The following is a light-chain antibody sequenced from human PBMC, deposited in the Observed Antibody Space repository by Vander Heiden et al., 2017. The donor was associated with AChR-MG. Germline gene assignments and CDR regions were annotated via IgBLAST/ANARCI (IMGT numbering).Light chain of an antibody. Sequence: VLTHPPSAPGIPGQGVTILCSGSSSDIKSNNEYWFQQLPGTAPRLLIYRNNQRPSGVPDRFSGSKSGTSASLAISGLRSEDEADYYCAAWDDSLSGLVFGGGTKLTVL. J-gene: IGLJ3*02. V-gene: IGLV1-47*01. CDR3: AAWDDSLSGLV. CDR1: SSDIKSNN. CDR2: RNN.